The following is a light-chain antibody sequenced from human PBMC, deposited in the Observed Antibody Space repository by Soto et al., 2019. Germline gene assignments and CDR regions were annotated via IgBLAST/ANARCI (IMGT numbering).Light chain of an antibody. J-gene: IGKJ1*01. CDR2: EAS. V-gene: IGKV3-20*01. Sequence: EVGLTQSPGTLSLSPGERATLSCRASQSVSSNYLAWYQQKPGQAPRLLIYEASNRATGVPPRFSGSGSGTDFTLTISSLEPEDFAIYYCQQETFGQGTKVDIK. CDR1: QSVSSNY. CDR3: QQET.